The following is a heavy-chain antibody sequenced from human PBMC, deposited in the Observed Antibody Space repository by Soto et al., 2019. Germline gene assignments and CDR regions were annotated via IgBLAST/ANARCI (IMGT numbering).Heavy chain of an antibody. CDR2: IYYSGST. Sequence: SETLSLTCTVSGGSISSGDYYWSWIRQPPGKGLEWIGYIYYSGSTYYNPSLKSRVTISVDTSKNQFSLKLSSVTAADTAVYYCARCINGVFLNWFDPWGQGTLVTVSS. V-gene: IGHV4-30-4*01. J-gene: IGHJ5*02. CDR1: GGSISSGDYY. CDR3: ARCINGVFLNWFDP. D-gene: IGHD2-8*01.